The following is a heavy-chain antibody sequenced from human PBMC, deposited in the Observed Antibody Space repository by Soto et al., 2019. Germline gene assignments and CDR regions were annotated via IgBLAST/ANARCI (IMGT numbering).Heavy chain of an antibody. J-gene: IGHJ5*02. Sequence: QVQLQESGPGLVKPSQTLSLTCTVSGGSISSGGYYWSWIRQHPGKGLEWIGYIYYSGSTYYNPSLKSRVTISVDTSKNQFSLKLSSVTAADTAVYYCARLEWELLKVPSPTHPNLSFDPWGQGTLVTVSS. CDR2: IYYSGST. CDR1: GGSISSGGYY. V-gene: IGHV4-31*03. D-gene: IGHD1-26*01. CDR3: ARLEWELLKVPSPTHPNLSFDP.